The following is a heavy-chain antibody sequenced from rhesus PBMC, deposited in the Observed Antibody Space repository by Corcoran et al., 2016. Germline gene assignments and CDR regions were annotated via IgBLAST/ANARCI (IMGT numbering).Heavy chain of an antibody. CDR3: ARSRGSGWYYFDY. D-gene: IGHD6-31*01. V-gene: IGHV4S10*01. Sequence: QVQLQESGPGVVKPSETLSLTCAVSGGSISGYYLWSWIRQPPGKGREWIGYIYGSSTSTNYNPSLKSRVTISKDTSKNQFSLKLSSVTAADTAVYYCARSRGSGWYYFDYWGQGVLVTVSS. CDR2: IYGSSTST. CDR1: GGSISGYYL. J-gene: IGHJ4*01.